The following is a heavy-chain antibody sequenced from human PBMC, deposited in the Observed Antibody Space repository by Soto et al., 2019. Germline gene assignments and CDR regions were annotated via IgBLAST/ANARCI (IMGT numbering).Heavy chain of an antibody. V-gene: IGHV1-18*01. J-gene: IGHJ3*01. CDR1: GYSFDSYA. CDR3: ARENDPYGFEL. D-gene: IGHD3-10*01. CDR2: IGSGDI. Sequence: QVQLVQSGATQEKPGASVKVSCEAFGYSFDSYAYSWVRQAPGQGLEWMGRIGSGDIKYAQKLQGRVTMTTDTSTNTAYMELRSLRSDDTALYYCARENDPYGFELWGQGTMVTVFS.